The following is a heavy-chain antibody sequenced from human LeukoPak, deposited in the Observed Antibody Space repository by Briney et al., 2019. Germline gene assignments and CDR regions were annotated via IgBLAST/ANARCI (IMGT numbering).Heavy chain of an antibody. CDR1: GGSISSGGYY. CDR2: INHSGST. D-gene: IGHD5-18*01. J-gene: IGHJ4*02. CDR3: ARGTQRWLHYFDY. V-gene: IGHV4-30-2*01. Sequence: SQTLSLTCTVSGGSISSGGYYWSWIRQPPGKGLEWIGEINHSGSTNYNPSLKSRVTISVDTSKNQFSLKLSSVTAADTAVYYCARGTQRWLHYFDYWGQGTLVTVSS.